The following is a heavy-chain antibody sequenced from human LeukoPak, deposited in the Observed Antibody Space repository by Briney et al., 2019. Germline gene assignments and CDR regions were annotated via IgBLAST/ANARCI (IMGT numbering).Heavy chain of an antibody. CDR2: INPNSGGT. Sequence: ASVKVSCKASGYTFTGYYMHWVRQAPGQGLEWMGWINPNSGGTNYAQKFQGRVTMTRDTSISTAYMELSRLRADDTAVYYCARGRVGGGAFDIWGQGTMVTVSS. CDR1: GYTFTGYY. V-gene: IGHV1-2*02. D-gene: IGHD3-10*01. CDR3: ARGRVGGGAFDI. J-gene: IGHJ3*02.